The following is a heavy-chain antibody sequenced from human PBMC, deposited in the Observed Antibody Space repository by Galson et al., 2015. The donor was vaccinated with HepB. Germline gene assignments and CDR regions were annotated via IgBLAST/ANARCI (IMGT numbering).Heavy chain of an antibody. CDR2: IKQDGSNK. CDR3: AKDLGSPPGY. V-gene: IGHV3-7*01. CDR1: GFTFSSYW. Sequence: SLRLSCAASGFTFSSYWMTWVRQAPGKGLEWVANIKQDGSNKYYADSGKGRFTISRDNSKNTLYLQMNSLRTEDTAVYYCAKDLGSPPGYWGQGTLVTVSS. J-gene: IGHJ4*02. D-gene: IGHD2-15*01.